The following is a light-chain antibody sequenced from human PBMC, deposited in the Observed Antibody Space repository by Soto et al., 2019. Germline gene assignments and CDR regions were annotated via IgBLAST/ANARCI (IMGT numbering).Light chain of an antibody. CDR1: QSVSSY. CDR2: DAS. J-gene: IGKJ4*01. Sequence: EIVLTQSPATLSLSPGERATLSCRASQSVSSYLGCYQQKPGQAPRLLIYDASNRATGIPARFSGSGSGTDFTLTISSLEPEDFAVYYCQQRSNWPSTFGGGTKVEIK. V-gene: IGKV3-11*01. CDR3: QQRSNWPST.